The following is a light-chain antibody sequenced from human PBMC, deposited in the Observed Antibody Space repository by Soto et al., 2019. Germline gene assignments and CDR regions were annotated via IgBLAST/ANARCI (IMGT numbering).Light chain of an antibody. CDR3: AAWDDSLNGPV. V-gene: IGLV1-44*01. J-gene: IGLJ3*02. CDR2: TND. Sequence: QSVLTQPPSASGTPGQRVTISCSGSSSNIGSNTVNWYQQFPGTAPKLLICTNDQRPSGVPDRFSGSKSGTSASLAISGLHSEDEADYYCAAWDDSLNGPVFGGGTKVTVL. CDR1: SSNIGSNT.